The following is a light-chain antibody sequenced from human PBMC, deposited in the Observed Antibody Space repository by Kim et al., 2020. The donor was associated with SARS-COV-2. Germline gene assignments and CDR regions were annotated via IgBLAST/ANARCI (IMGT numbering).Light chain of an antibody. V-gene: IGLV3-1*01. Sequence: SYELTQPPSVSVSPGQTASITCSGDKLGDKYACWYQQQPGQYPVLVIYQDSTRPSGIPERFSGSNSGNTATLTISGPQAMDGADYYCQAWDSSTGMFGGG. CDR3: QAWDSSTGM. J-gene: IGLJ3*02. CDR1: KLGDKY. CDR2: QDS.